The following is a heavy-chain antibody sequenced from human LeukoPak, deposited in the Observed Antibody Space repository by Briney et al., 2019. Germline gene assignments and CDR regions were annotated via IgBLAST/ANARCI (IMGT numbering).Heavy chain of an antibody. V-gene: IGHV3-43*01. Sequence: GGSLRLSCAAYGFTFDDDTMHWVRQTPGRGLEWVSFITWKSHRTHYADSVKGRFTVSRDNSKDSLYLQMNSLRTEDTGPYHCASEVGYRSLGYLGQGTLVTVSS. D-gene: IGHD3-3*01. CDR3: ASEVGYRSLGY. J-gene: IGHJ4*02. CDR2: ITWKSHRT. CDR1: GFTFDDDT.